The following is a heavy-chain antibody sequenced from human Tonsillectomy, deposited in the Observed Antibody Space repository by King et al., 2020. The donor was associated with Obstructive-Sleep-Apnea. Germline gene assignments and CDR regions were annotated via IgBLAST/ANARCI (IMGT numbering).Heavy chain of an antibody. J-gene: IGHJ4*02. CDR2: IYYGNT. V-gene: IGHV4-39*07. D-gene: IGHD2/OR15-2a*01. Sequence: QLQESGPGLVKPSETLSLTCTVSGGSISSSSYYWGWFRQPPGKGLEWIGTIYYGNTYYNPSLNIPVTISVDTSKNQFSLKLSSVTAADTAVYYCARDRDLYYFDYWGQGTLVTVSS. CDR1: GGSISSSSYY. CDR3: ARDRDLYYFDY.